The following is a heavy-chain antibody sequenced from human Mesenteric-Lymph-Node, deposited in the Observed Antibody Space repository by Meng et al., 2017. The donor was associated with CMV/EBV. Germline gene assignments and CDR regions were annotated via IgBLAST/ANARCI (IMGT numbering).Heavy chain of an antibody. J-gene: IGHJ2*01. Sequence: LSLTCAASGFTFSSYTMHWVRQAPGKGLEWVAVISYDGSNKDYADSVKGRFTISRDNSKNTLYLQMNSLRAEDTTVYYCARDAIAATPTADSWYFDLWGRGTLVTVSS. D-gene: IGHD2-15*01. CDR2: ISYDGSNK. V-gene: IGHV3-30*04. CDR1: GFTFSSYT. CDR3: ARDAIAATPTADSWYFDL.